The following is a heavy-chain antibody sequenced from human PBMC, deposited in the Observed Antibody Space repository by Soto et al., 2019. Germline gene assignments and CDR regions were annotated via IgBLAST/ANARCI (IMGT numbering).Heavy chain of an antibody. J-gene: IGHJ6*02. D-gene: IGHD3-3*01. CDR1: GFTFSSYS. V-gene: IGHV3-7*03. CDR2: INQDESEK. CDR3: ARRQHDAWSACVGMDG. Sequence: GGSLILSCAASGFTFSSYSMNWVRQAPGKGLEWVANINQDESEKDYVDSVKGRFTITRDNAKNSVYLQMTSLRAEDTAVYHCARRQHDAWSACVGMDGWGQGTTVTVS.